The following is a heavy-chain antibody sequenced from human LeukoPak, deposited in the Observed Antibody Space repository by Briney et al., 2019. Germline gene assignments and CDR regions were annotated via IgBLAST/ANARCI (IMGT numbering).Heavy chain of an antibody. CDR2: ISGSGGST. D-gene: IGHD6-13*01. CDR1: GFTFSSYA. Sequence: QPGGSLRLSCAASGFTFSSYAMHWVRQAPGKGLEWVSVISGSGGSTYYADSVKGRFTISRDNSRNTVYLQMNSLRAEDTAVYYCAKDSRIAAGGVFDYWGQGTLVTVSS. CDR3: AKDSRIAAGGVFDY. J-gene: IGHJ4*02. V-gene: IGHV3-23*01.